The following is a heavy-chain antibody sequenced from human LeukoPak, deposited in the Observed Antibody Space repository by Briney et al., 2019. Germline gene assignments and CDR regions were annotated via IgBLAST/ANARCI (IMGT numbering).Heavy chain of an antibody. J-gene: IGHJ4*02. CDR1: GGSISSYY. CDR2: IKYSGST. CDR3: ATVDGGGYVAY. Sequence: SETLSLTCTVSGGSISSYYWTWIRQPPGKELEWLGCIKYSGSTKSNSSLKSRMNISIDTSKNQFSLKLSSLTAADTAVYYCATVDGGGYVAYWGQGTLVTVSS. V-gene: IGHV4-59*01. D-gene: IGHD4-23*01.